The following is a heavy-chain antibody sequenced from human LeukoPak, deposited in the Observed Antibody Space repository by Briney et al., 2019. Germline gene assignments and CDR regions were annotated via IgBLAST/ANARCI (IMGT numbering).Heavy chain of an antibody. CDR3: VAGSSTL. V-gene: IGHV3-74*01. Sequence: PGGSLRLSRAASGFTLSTYWMHWVRQAPGKGLVWVSRINSDGSNTTYADSVKGRFTISRDNAKNTLYLQMNSLGVEDTAVYYCVAGSSTLRGQGTLVTVSS. D-gene: IGHD3-10*01. J-gene: IGHJ4*02. CDR2: INSDGSNT. CDR1: GFTLSTYW.